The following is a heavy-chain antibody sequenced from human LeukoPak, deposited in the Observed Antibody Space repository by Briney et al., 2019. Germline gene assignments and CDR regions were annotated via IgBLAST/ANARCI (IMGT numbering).Heavy chain of an antibody. V-gene: IGHV3-33*08. J-gene: IGHJ5*02. CDR2: IWYDGSNK. D-gene: IGHD6-19*01. Sequence: PGGSLRLSCAASGFTFSSYSMNWVRQAPGKGLEWVAVIWYDGSNKYYADSVKGRFTISRDNSKNTLYLQMNSLRAEDTAVYYCARVGGVAGREDWFDPWGQGTLVTVSS. CDR1: GFTFSSYS. CDR3: ARVGGVAGREDWFDP.